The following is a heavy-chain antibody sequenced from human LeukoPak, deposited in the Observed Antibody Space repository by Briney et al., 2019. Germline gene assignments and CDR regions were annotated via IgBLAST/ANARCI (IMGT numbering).Heavy chain of an antibody. Sequence: GGSLRLSCAASGFSFSSYSMSWVRQAPGKGLKCVSFISRSSSDIYHADSVKGRFTISRDNAKNSLYLQMNSLRAEDTAVYYCARDLPAAVDWGQGTLVTVSS. CDR2: ISRSSSDI. J-gene: IGHJ4*02. CDR1: GFSFSSYS. D-gene: IGHD2-2*01. V-gene: IGHV3-21*01. CDR3: ARDLPAAVD.